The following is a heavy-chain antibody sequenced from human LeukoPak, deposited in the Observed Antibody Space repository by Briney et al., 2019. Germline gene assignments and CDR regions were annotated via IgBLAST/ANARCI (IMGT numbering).Heavy chain of an antibody. D-gene: IGHD5-18*01. Sequence: GASVKVSCKASGGTFSSYAISWVRQAPGQGLEWMGGIIPIFGTAKYAQKFQGRVTITADESTSTAYMELSSLRSEDTAVYYCARGGVYSYGRDAFDIWGQGTMVTVSS. J-gene: IGHJ3*02. V-gene: IGHV1-69*13. CDR3: ARGGVYSYGRDAFDI. CDR2: IIPIFGTA. CDR1: GGTFSSYA.